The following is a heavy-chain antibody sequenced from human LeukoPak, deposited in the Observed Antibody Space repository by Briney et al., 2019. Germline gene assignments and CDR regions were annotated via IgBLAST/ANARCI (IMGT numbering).Heavy chain of an antibody. Sequence: LETLSLICTVSGGSISSSSYYWGWIRQPPGKGLEWIGSIYYSGSTYYNPSLKSRVTTSVDTSKNQFSLKLSSVTAADTAVYYCARHGNCSGGSCYVYYFDYWGQGTLVTVSS. CDR2: IYYSGST. J-gene: IGHJ4*02. CDR1: GGSISSSSYY. CDR3: ARHGNCSGGSCYVYYFDY. V-gene: IGHV4-39*01. D-gene: IGHD2-15*01.